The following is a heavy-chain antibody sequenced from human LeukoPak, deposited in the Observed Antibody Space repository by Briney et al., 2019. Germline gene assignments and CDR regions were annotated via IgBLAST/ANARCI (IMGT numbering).Heavy chain of an antibody. V-gene: IGHV3-23*01. Sequence: PGGSLRLSCAASGFTFSSYEMNWVRQAPGKGLEWVSAISASRGSTYYADSVKGRFTISRDNSKNTLYLQMNSLRAEDTAIYYCANPFYGSGPRGYWGQGTLVTVSS. CDR3: ANPFYGSGPRGY. CDR2: ISASRGST. CDR1: GFTFSSYE. D-gene: IGHD3-10*01. J-gene: IGHJ4*02.